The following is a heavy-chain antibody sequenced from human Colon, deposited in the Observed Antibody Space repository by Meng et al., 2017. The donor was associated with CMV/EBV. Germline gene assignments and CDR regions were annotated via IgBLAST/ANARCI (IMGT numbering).Heavy chain of an antibody. D-gene: IGHD3-10*01. V-gene: IGHV3-66*02. CDR1: GFSVSNTY. J-gene: IGHJ4*02. CDR2: IYNGDRT. CDR3: AREFFLDH. Sequence: GESLKISCAASGFSVSNTYMSWVRQAPGKGLEWVSIIYNGDRTFYADVAKGRFTISKDKSKNTLYLQMNSLTTADTGVYFCAREFFLDHWGQGTVVTVSS.